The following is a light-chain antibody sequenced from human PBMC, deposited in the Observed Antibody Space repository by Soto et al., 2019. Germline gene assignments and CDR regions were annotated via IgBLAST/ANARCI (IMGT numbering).Light chain of an antibody. CDR3: SSYTSSSTRV. V-gene: IGLV2-14*01. J-gene: IGLJ1*01. Sequence: QSALTQPASVSGSPGQSITISCTGTSSDVGGYNYVSWYQQHPGKAPKLVIFDVSDRPSGVSNRFSGSKSGNTASLTISGLQAEDEADYYCSSYTSSSTRVFGTGTRSPS. CDR1: SSDVGGYNY. CDR2: DVS.